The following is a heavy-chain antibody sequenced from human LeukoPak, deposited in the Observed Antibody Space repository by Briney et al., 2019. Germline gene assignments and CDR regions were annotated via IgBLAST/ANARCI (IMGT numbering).Heavy chain of an antibody. D-gene: IGHD3-22*01. CDR1: GFTFSSYA. CDR3: AKDRGSGYHYFDY. Sequence: GGSLRLSCPVSGFTFSSYAMSWFRQAPGRGLEWVSVISTSGESAYYADSVKGRFTISRDNSKNTLYLQMNSLRAEDTAVYYCAKDRGSGYHYFDYWGQGTLVTVSS. CDR2: ISTSGESA. V-gene: IGHV3-23*01. J-gene: IGHJ4*02.